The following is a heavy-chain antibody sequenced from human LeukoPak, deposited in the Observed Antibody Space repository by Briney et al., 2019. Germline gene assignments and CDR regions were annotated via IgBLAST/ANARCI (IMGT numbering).Heavy chain of an antibody. CDR3: ARAHCSSTSCHLSDY. D-gene: IGHD2-2*01. CDR1: GGTFSSYA. V-gene: IGHV1-69*13. CDR2: IIPIFGTA. J-gene: IGHJ4*02. Sequence: ASVKVSCKASGGTFSSYAISWVRQAPGQGLEWMGGIIPIFGTANYAQKFQGRVTITADESTSTAYMELSSLRSEDTAVYYCARAHCSSTSCHLSDYWGQGTLVTVSS.